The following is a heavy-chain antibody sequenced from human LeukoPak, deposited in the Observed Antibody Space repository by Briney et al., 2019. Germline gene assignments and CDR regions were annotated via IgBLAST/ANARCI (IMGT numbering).Heavy chain of an antibody. Sequence: GGSLRLSCAASGFTFNHAWMSCVRRAPGKGLEWVGRIRSKTDSATTEYAAPVKGRFTISRDDSKNTLYLRMNSLKTEDTAVYYCTTVGSSRYYYYFDYWGQGSLVTVSS. CDR3: TTVGSSRYYYYFDY. CDR1: GFTFNHAW. J-gene: IGHJ4*02. D-gene: IGHD3-22*01. V-gene: IGHV3-15*01. CDR2: IRSKTDSATT.